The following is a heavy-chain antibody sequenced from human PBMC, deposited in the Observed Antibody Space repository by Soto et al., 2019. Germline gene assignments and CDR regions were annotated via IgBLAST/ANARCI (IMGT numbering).Heavy chain of an antibody. D-gene: IGHD2-8*01. CDR2: ISAYNGQT. V-gene: IGHV1-18*01. CDR3: ARDTDCTSGACYIGY. Sequence: QVQLVQSGTEVKKPGASVTVSCKSSGYTFTSYGISWVRQAPGQVLEWMGWISAYNGQTIYAQKFQGRVTMTTDTSTTTAYMEVRSLRSDDTAVYYCARDTDCTSGACYIGYWGQGTLVTVSS. CDR1: GYTFTSYG. J-gene: IGHJ4*02.